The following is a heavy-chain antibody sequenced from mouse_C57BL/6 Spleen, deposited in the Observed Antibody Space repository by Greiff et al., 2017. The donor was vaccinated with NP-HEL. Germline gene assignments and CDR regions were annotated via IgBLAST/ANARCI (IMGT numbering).Heavy chain of an antibody. CDR2: IYPGDGDT. Sequence: VQLQQSGPELVKPGASVKISCKASGYAFSSSWMNWVKQRPGKGLEWIGRIYPGDGDTNYNGKFKGKATLTADKSSSTAYMQLSSLTSEDSAVYFCARPSDYSNFHWNFDVRGTGTTVTVSS. V-gene: IGHV1-82*01. D-gene: IGHD2-5*01. J-gene: IGHJ1*03. CDR3: ARPSDYSNFHWNFDV. CDR1: GYAFSSSW.